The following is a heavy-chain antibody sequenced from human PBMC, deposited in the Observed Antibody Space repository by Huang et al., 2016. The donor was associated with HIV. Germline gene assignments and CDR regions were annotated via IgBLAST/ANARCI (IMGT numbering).Heavy chain of an antibody. CDR2: IYRTVGN. J-gene: IGHJ4*02. D-gene: IGHD2-21*02. Sequence: QLQLQESGSGLVKPSQTLSLTCAVSGGSISSGGHSWGWIRQPPGKGLEWIGYIYRTVGNYYKPSLQSRVTMSVDRSKNQFSLRLSSVTAADTAIYYCARDGGNSEYYFDYWGQGTLVTVSS. V-gene: IGHV4-30-2*01. CDR1: GGSISSGGHS. CDR3: ARDGGNSEYYFDY.